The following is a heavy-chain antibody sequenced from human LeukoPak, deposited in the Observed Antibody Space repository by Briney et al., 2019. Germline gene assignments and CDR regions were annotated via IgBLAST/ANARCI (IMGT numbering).Heavy chain of an antibody. CDR1: GYSFTSYW. J-gene: IGHJ4*02. V-gene: IGHV5-51*01. CDR3: ARGGGYYDSSGYPWD. Sequence: GESLKISCKGSGYSFTSYWIGWVLQMPGKGLEGMGSIYPGDSDTRYSPSFQGQVTISADKSISTAYLQWSSLKASDTAMYYCARGGGYYDSSGYPWDWGQGTLVTVSS. CDR2: IYPGDSDT. D-gene: IGHD3-22*01.